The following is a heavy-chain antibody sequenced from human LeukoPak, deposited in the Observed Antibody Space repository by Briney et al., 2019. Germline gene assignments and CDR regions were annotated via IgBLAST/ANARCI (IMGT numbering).Heavy chain of an antibody. D-gene: IGHD3-10*01. J-gene: IGHJ2*01. V-gene: IGHV4-61*08. CDR3: ARSRRITMVRGVPPNFDL. Sequence: SETLSLTCTVSGGSISSDGYYWSWIRQPPGKGLEWIGYIYYSGSTNYNPSLKSRVTISVDTSKNQFSLKLSSVTAADTAVYYCARSRRITMVRGVPPNFDLWGRGTLVTVSS. CDR1: GGSISSDGYY. CDR2: IYYSGST.